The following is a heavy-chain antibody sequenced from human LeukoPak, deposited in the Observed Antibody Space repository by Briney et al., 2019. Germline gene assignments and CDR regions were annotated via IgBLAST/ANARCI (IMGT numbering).Heavy chain of an antibody. J-gene: IGHJ6*03. CDR2: FSGSGGST. D-gene: IGHD4-17*01. CDR1: GFTFSNYA. CDR3: VTAPYGDYYYYMDV. Sequence: GGSLRLSCAASGFTFSNYAMSWVRQAPGKGLEWVSAFSGSGGSTYYADSVKGRFTISRDNSKNTLYLQMNSLRAEDTAVYYCVTAPYGDYYYYMDVWGKGTTVTISS. V-gene: IGHV3-23*01.